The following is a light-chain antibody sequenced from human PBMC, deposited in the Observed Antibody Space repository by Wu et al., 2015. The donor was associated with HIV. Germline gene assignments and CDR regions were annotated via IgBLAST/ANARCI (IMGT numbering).Light chain of an antibody. CDR3: QRANTFPT. Sequence: DIQMTQSPSSVSASVGDRVTITCRASQDISSWLAWYQQKPGKAPKLLIYAASNLQSGVPSRFSGSGSGTDFTLTISSLQPEDFATYFCQRANTFPTFGQGTRLEIK. J-gene: IGKJ5*01. CDR1: QDISSW. CDR2: AAS. V-gene: IGKV1-12*01.